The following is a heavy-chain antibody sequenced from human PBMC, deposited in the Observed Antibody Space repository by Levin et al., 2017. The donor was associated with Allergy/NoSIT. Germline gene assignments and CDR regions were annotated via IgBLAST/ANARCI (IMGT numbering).Heavy chain of an antibody. Sequence: PGGSLRLSCAASGFTFTSYGMYWVRQSPGKGLEWMAVIWYDGSRKYYADSVKGRFTISRDDSKNTLYLQMDSLRAEDTAVYYCARLGSGWSFDYWGQGTLVTVSS. J-gene: IGHJ4*02. CDR2: IWYDGSRK. CDR3: ARLGSGWSFDY. CDR1: GFTFTSYG. V-gene: IGHV3-33*01. D-gene: IGHD6-19*01.